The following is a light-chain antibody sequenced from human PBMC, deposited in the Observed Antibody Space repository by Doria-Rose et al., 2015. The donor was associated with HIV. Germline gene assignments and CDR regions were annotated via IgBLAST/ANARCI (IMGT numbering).Light chain of an antibody. CDR3: HQYGTSWT. CDR2: DGS. Sequence: TQSPGTLSLSPGERATLSCRASQSFSSTYLAWYQQKPGQAPSLLIYDGSTRATGIPDRFSASGSGTDFTITINRLEPEDFALYYCHQYGTSWTFGQGTRWKS. CDR1: QSFSSTY. J-gene: IGKJ1*01. V-gene: IGKV3-20*01.